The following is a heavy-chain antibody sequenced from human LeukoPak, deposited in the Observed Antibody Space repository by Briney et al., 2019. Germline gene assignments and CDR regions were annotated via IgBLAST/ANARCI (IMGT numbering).Heavy chain of an antibody. Sequence: GGSLRLSCAASGFTFTNYAMSWVRQAPGKGLEWVSAISGSGTSTYYADSVKGRFTISRDNSKSMLYVQMNSLRAEDTAVYYCAKSTSFYLDSWGQGTLVTVSS. CDR3: AKSTSFYLDS. V-gene: IGHV3-23*01. J-gene: IGHJ4*02. CDR2: ISGSGTST. CDR1: GFTFTNYA.